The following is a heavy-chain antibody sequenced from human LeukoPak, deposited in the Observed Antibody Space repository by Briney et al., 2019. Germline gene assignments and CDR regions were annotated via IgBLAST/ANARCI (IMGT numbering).Heavy chain of an antibody. V-gene: IGHV3-7*01. CDR3: AREQYYYGSGRYYNGIDY. J-gene: IGHJ4*02. CDR2: MKGDGSDK. D-gene: IGHD3-10*01. CDR1: GFTFSSYW. Sequence: GGSLRLSCAASGFTFSSYWMSWVRQAPGKGLEWVANMKGDGSDKYYVDSVKGRFTISRDNAKNSLYLQMNSLRAEDRAVYYCAREQYYYGSGRYYNGIDYWGQGTLVTVSS.